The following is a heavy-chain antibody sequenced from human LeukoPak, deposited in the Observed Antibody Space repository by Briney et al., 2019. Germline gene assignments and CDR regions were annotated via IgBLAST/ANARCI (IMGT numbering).Heavy chain of an antibody. CDR2: IYYSGST. V-gene: IGHV4-39*01. CDR1: GVPISSSSYY. D-gene: IGHD6-13*01. Sequence: PSETLSLTCTVSGVPISSSSYYWGWIRQPPGKGLEWIGSIYYSGSTYYNPSLKSRVTISVDTSKNQFSLKLSSVTAADTAVYYCASHSSSWYYFDYWGQGTLVTVSS. J-gene: IGHJ4*02. CDR3: ASHSSSWYYFDY.